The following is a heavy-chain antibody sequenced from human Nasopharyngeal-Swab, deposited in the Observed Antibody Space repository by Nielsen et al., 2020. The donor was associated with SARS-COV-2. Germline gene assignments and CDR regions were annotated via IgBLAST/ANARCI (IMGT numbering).Heavy chain of an antibody. D-gene: IGHD3-22*01. J-gene: IGHJ4*02. Sequence: ASVKVSCKVSGYTLTELSMHWVRQAPGQGLEWMGWINTNTGNPTYAQGFTGRFVFSLDTSVSTAYLQISSLKAEDTAVYYCTTYYYDSSGYYFDYWGQGTLVTVSS. CDR2: INTNTGNP. CDR3: TTYYYDSSGYYFDY. CDR1: GYTLTELS. V-gene: IGHV7-4-1*02.